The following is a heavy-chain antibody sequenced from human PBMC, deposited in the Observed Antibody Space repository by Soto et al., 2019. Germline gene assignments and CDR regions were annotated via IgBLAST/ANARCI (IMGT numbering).Heavy chain of an antibody. CDR1: GFTFSSYA. J-gene: IGHJ4*02. V-gene: IGHV3-30-3*01. CDR2: ISYDGSNK. Sequence: QVQLVESGGGVVQPGRSLRLSCAASGFTFSSYAMHWVRQAPGKGLEWVAVISYDGSNKYYADSVKGRFTISRDNSQNTQYRQMNSLRAEETAVYYCARSDLDIVTGTSYWGQGTLVTASS. D-gene: IGHD3-9*01. CDR3: ARSDLDIVTGTSY.